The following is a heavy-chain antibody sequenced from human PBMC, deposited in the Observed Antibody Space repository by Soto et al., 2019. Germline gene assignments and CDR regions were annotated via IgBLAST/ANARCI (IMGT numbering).Heavy chain of an antibody. D-gene: IGHD3-22*01. V-gene: IGHV3-23*01. Sequence: GGSLRLSCAASGFTFSSSAMSWVLQAPGKGLEWVSAISGSGGSTYYADSVKGRFTISRDNSKNSLYLQMNSLRAEDTAVYYCARLKHYCDSSGYYYTAPVDYWGQGTLVTVSS. J-gene: IGHJ4*02. CDR3: ARLKHYCDSSGYYYTAPVDY. CDR1: GFTFSSSA. CDR2: ISGSGGST.